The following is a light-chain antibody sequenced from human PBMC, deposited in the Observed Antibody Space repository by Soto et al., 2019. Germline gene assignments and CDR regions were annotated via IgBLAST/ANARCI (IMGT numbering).Light chain of an antibody. CDR3: QQYNSYPWT. Sequence: DIQMTQSPSTLSASVGDRVTITCRASQSISSWLAWYQQKPGKAPKLLHYDASSLESGVPSRFSGSGSGTEFTLTISSLQPDDFATYYCQQYNSYPWTFGQGTKVEIK. CDR2: DAS. V-gene: IGKV1-5*01. J-gene: IGKJ1*01. CDR1: QSISSW.